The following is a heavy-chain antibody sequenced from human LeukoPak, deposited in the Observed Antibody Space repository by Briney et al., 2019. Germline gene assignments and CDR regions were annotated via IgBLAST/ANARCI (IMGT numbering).Heavy chain of an antibody. CDR2: ISSTSSYI. D-gene: IGHD3-3*01. CDR3: ARAADSWSSSFTNWFDS. Sequence: PGESLRLSCVGSGFNFRTFSMNWVRQLPGKGPEWVSSISSTSSYIYYGDPVRGRFTVFRDNAKNSVYLQMNSLRAEDTGVYYCARAADSWSSSFTNWFDSWGQGTVVTVSS. V-gene: IGHV3-21*06. J-gene: IGHJ5*01. CDR1: GFNFRTFS.